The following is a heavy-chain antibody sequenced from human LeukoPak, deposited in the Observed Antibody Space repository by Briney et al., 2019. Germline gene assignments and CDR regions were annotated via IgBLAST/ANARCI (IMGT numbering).Heavy chain of an antibody. V-gene: IGHV1-2*02. CDR2: INPNSGGT. Sequence: ASVKVSCKASGYTFTCYYMHWVRQAPGQGLEGMGWINPNSGGTNYAQKFQGRVTMTRDASISTTYMELSGLRSDDTAVYYCARGPATVIVQGAIYYFDYWGQGTLVTVSS. J-gene: IGHJ4*02. D-gene: IGHD2/OR15-2a*01. CDR1: GYTFTCYY. CDR3: ARGPATVIVQGAIYYFDY.